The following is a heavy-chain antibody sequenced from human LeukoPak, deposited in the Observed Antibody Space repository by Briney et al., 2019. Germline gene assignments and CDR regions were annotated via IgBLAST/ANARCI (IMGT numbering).Heavy chain of an antibody. V-gene: IGHV4-59*01. CDR3: ARALELSGYYYYMDV. CDR1: GGSISSYY. Sequence: SETLSLTCTVSGGSISSYYWSWIRQPPGKGLEWIGYIYYSGSTNYNPSPKSRVTISVDTSKNQFSLKLSSVTAADTAVYYCARALELSGYYYYMDVWGKGTTVTISS. CDR2: IYYSGST. D-gene: IGHD3-16*02. J-gene: IGHJ6*03.